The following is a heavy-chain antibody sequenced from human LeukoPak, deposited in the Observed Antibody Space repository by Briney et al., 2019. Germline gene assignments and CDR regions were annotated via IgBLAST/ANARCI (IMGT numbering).Heavy chain of an antibody. CDR3: ASSLNYHDSSGPPVRLFDP. D-gene: IGHD3-22*01. Sequence: PSETLSLTCTVSGGSISSSSYYWGWIRQPPGKGLEWIGSIYYSGSTYYNPSLKSRVTISVDTSKNQFSLKLSSVTAADTAVYYRASSLNYHDSSGPPVRLFDPWGQGTLVTVSS. V-gene: IGHV4-39*01. CDR1: GGSISSSSYY. CDR2: IYYSGST. J-gene: IGHJ5*02.